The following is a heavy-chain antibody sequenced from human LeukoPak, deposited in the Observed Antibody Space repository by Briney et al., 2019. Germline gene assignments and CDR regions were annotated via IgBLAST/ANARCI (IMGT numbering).Heavy chain of an antibody. J-gene: IGHJ6*03. Sequence: PGGSLRLSCAASGFTFSSYSMNWVRQAPGKGLEWVSSISSSSSYIYYADSVKGRFTISRDNAKNSLYLQMNSLRAEDTAVYYCARVTTPHYYYYYYMDVWGKGTTVTVSS. CDR3: ARVTTPHYYYYYYMDV. V-gene: IGHV3-21*01. CDR1: GFTFSSYS. CDR2: ISSSSSYI. D-gene: IGHD4-11*01.